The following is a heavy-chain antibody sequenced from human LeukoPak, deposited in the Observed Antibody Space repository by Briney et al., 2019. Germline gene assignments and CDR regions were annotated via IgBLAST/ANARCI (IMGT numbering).Heavy chain of an antibody. D-gene: IGHD6-19*01. CDR3: ATGSGWYVGYFDY. CDR2: VNRDGSET. CDR1: GFTLSNHW. Sequence: GGSLRLSCAASGFTLSNHWMTWVRQVPGRGPEWVANVNRDGSETYYLDSVKGRFTISKDNAKNSLYLQMNSLRAEDTALYYCATGSGWYVGYFDYWGQGTLVTVSS. V-gene: IGHV3-7*03. J-gene: IGHJ4*02.